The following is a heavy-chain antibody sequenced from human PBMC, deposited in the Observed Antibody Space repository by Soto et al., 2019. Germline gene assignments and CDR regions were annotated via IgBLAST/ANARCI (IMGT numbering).Heavy chain of an antibody. D-gene: IGHD3-22*01. CDR1: GITFSNAW. CDR2: IKSKTDDGTT. J-gene: IGHJ5*02. V-gene: IGHV3-15*07. Sequence: GGSLRLSCAASGITFSNAWMNWVRQAPGKGLEWVGRIKSKTDDGTTDYAAPVKGRFTISRDDSKNTLYLQMNSLKNEDTGFYYCTTTFYYEASGFSDGWFDPWGQGTLVTVSS. CDR3: TTTFYYEASGFSDGWFDP.